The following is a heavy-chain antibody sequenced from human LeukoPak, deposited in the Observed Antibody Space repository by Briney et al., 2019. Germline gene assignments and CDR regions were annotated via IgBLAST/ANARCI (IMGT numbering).Heavy chain of an antibody. J-gene: IGHJ4*02. Sequence: ASVKVSCKASGYTFTSYGISWVRQAPGQGLEWLGWISAYNGNTNYAQKLQGRVTMTTDASTSTAYMELRSLRSDDTAVYYCARDSGENCSGGSCYPPDYWGQGTLVTVSS. CDR2: ISAYNGNT. D-gene: IGHD2-15*01. CDR1: GYTFTSYG. V-gene: IGHV1-18*01. CDR3: ARDSGENCSGGSCYPPDY.